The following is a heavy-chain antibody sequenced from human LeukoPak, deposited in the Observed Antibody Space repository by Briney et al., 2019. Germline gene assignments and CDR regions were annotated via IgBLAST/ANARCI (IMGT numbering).Heavy chain of an antibody. CDR3: ARTYTSSWPMDV. D-gene: IGHD6-13*01. CDR1: GFTFSDYA. V-gene: IGHV3-23*01. Sequence: GGSLRLSCAASGFTFSDYAMSWVRQAPGKGLEWVSSIIGSGGSTYYADSVKGRFTISRDNSKNTLYLQMYSLRADDTALYYCARTYTSSWPMDVWGTGTTVTFSS. CDR2: IIGSGGST. J-gene: IGHJ6*03.